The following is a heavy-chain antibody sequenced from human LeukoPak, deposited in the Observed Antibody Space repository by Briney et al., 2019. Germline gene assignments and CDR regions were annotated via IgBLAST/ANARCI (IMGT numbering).Heavy chain of an antibody. D-gene: IGHD4-23*01. CDR1: GFTFSRYG. J-gene: IGHJ4*02. V-gene: IGHV3-64*01. CDR2: ITSNGGTT. Sequence: GGSLRLSCAASGFTFSRYGMVWVRQAPGKGLEYVSGITSNGGTTYYGNSVKGRFTISRDNSKDTLYLQMGSLRTEDMAVYYCGRGIRWASDYWGQGTLVTVAS. CDR3: GRGIRWASDY.